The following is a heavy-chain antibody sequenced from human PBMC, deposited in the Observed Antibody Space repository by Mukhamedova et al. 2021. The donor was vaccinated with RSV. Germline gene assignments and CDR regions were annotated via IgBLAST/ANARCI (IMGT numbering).Heavy chain of an antibody. V-gene: IGHV3-23*01. Sequence: VSAISCSGGSTYYADSVKGRFTISRDNSKTTLYLQMNSLRAEDTAVYYCATMPYRSWSSSFDYWCQGTLFTVSS. D-gene: IGHD3-10*01. CDR2: ISCSGGST. CDR3: ATMPYRSWSSSFDY. J-gene: IGHJ4*02.